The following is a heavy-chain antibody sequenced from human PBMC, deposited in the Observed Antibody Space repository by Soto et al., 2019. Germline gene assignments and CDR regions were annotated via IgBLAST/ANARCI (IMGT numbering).Heavy chain of an antibody. CDR1: GYTFTSYG. CDR3: AKKSVSGTSAMDV. Sequence: QVQLVQSGAEVKKPGASVRVSCKASGYTFTSYGISWVRQAPGQGLEWMGWISAYNGNTNLPEKFQGRVTMSINTSTTTGHMELRSLRSDDRAVYYCAKKSVSGTSAMDVWGQGTKVTV. D-gene: IGHD3-10*01. V-gene: IGHV1-18*04. CDR2: ISAYNGNT. J-gene: IGHJ6*02.